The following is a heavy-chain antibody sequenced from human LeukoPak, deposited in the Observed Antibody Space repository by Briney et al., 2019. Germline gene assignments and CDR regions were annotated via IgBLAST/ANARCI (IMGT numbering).Heavy chain of an antibody. CDR3: AREGSSSSYFDY. Sequence: GGSLRLSCAASGFIFSRYSMSWVRQAPGKGLEWVANINQDGSDKNYVDSVKGRFTISRDNAKNSLYLQMNSLRAEDTAVYYCAREGSSSSYFDYWGQGTLVTVSS. CDR2: INQDGSDK. CDR1: GFIFSRYS. V-gene: IGHV3-7*01. J-gene: IGHJ4*02. D-gene: IGHD6-6*01.